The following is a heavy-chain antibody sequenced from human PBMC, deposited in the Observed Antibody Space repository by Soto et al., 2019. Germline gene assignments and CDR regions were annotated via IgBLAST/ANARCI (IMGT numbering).Heavy chain of an antibody. V-gene: IGHV4-30-4*01. CDR1: CGSIISGDYY. D-gene: IGHD3-10*01. Sequence: PSETLSLTCTFSCGSIISGDYYWSWIRQPPGKGLEWIGYIYYSGSTYYNPSLKSRVTISVDTSKNQFSLKLSSVTAADTAVYYCARVTMVRGVIAKKTDAFDIWGQGTMVTVSS. CDR2: IYYSGST. CDR3: ARVTMVRGVIAKKTDAFDI. J-gene: IGHJ3*02.